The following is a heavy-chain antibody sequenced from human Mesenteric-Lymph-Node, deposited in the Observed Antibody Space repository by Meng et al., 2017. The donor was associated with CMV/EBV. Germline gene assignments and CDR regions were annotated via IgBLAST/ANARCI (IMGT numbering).Heavy chain of an antibody. D-gene: IGHD4-23*01. CDR1: GGSISSSSYY. J-gene: IGHJ6*02. Sequence: GSLRLSCTVSGGSISSSSYYWGWIRQPPGKGLEWIGYIYYSGSTNYNPSLKSRVTISVDTSKNQFSLKLSSVTAADTAVYYCARVLGGYSYYYYYYGMDVWGQGTTVTVSS. CDR3: ARVLGGYSYYYYYYGMDV. CDR2: IYYSGST. V-gene: IGHV4-61*05.